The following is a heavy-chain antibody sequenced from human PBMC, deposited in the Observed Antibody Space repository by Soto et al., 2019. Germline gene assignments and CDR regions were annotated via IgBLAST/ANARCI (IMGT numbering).Heavy chain of an antibody. Sequence: ASVKVSCKVSGYTLTELSMHWVRQAPGKGLEWMGGFDPEDGETIYAQKFQGRVTMTEDTSXDTAYMELSSLSSEDTAVYYCDVSGSYSGMDVWGQGTTVTVSS. CDR2: FDPEDGET. CDR3: DVSGSYSGMDV. D-gene: IGHD1-26*01. J-gene: IGHJ6*02. CDR1: GYTLTELS. V-gene: IGHV1-24*01.